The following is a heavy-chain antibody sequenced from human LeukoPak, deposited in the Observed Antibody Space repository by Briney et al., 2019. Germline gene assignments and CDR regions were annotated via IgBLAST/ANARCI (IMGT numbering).Heavy chain of an antibody. J-gene: IGHJ5*02. CDR2: IWPSGST. V-gene: IGHV4-30-2*06. D-gene: IGHD2-2*03. CDR3: ARGVGYCSSTSCYVNWFDP. CDR1: GGSISSGPYF. Sequence: SQTLSLTCSVSGGSISSGPYFWSWIRQSPGQGLEWIGYIWPSGSTNYNPSLKSRVTISVDTSKNQFSLKLSSVTAADTAVYYCARGVGYCSSTSCYVNWFDPWGQGTLVTVSS.